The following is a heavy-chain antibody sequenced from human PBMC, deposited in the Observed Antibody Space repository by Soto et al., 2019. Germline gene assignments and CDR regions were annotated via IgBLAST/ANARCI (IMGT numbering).Heavy chain of an antibody. CDR3: ARYGRVVAAPGESHYFDY. Sequence: QVQLQESGPGLVKPSQTLSLTCTVSGGSISSGDYYWSWIRQPPGKGLEWIGYIYYSGSTYYNPSLKSRVTISVDTSKNQFSLKLSSVTAADTAVYYCARYGRVVAAPGESHYFDYWGQGTLVTVSS. CDR2: IYYSGST. J-gene: IGHJ4*02. V-gene: IGHV4-30-4*01. D-gene: IGHD2-15*01. CDR1: GGSISSGDYY.